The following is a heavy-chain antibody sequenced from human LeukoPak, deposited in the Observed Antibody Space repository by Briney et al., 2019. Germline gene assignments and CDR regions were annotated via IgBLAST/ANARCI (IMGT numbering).Heavy chain of an antibody. Sequence: GGSLRLSCAASGFSFSTYSMNWVRQAPGKGLEWVSWISSSSSYIYYAESVKGRFTISRDNAKNSLYLQMNSLRAEDTAVYYCARRYCSGGSCLLDYWGQGTLVTVSS. D-gene: IGHD2-15*01. V-gene: IGHV3-21*01. CDR2: ISSSSSYI. J-gene: IGHJ4*02. CDR3: ARRYCSGGSCLLDY. CDR1: GFSFSTYS.